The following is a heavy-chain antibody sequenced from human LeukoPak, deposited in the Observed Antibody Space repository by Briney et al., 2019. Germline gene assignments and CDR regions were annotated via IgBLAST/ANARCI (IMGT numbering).Heavy chain of an antibody. D-gene: IGHD3-22*01. Sequence: GSLRLFCAASGFTFSSYEMNWVRQAPGKGLEWVSYISSSGSTIYYADSVKGRFTISRDNAKNSLYLQMDSLRGEDTAVYYCATGGVHYYDSSADYWGQGTLVTVSS. CDR1: GFTFSSYE. CDR2: ISSSGSTI. J-gene: IGHJ4*02. V-gene: IGHV3-48*03. CDR3: ATGGVHYYDSSADY.